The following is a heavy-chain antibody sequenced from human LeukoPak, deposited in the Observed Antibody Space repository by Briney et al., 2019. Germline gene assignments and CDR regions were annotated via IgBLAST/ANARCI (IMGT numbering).Heavy chain of an antibody. CDR1: GFTVSNNY. J-gene: IGHJ5*02. Sequence: GRSLRLSCEVSGFTVSNNYMSWVRQAPGKGLEWVSVIESGGKTSYGDSVKGRFTISRDNSKNTLYLQMNSLVAEDTAVYYCTRDHRAMGRDTKGFDPWGQGTLVTVSS. V-gene: IGHV3-53*01. D-gene: IGHD2-2*01. CDR3: TRDHRAMGRDTKGFDP. CDR2: IESGGKT.